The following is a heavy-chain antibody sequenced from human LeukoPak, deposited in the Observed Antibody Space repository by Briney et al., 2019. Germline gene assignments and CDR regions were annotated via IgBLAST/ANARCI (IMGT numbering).Heavy chain of an antibody. CDR1: GFTFSSYG. V-gene: IGHV3-30*02. CDR2: IRYDGSNK. Sequence: PGGSLRLSCAASGFTFSSYGMHWVRQAPGKGLEWVAFIRYDGSNKYYADSVKGRFTIPRDNSKNTLYLQMNSLRAEDTAVYYCANRDYGPTDYWGQGTLVTVSS. CDR3: ANRDYGPTDY. J-gene: IGHJ4*02. D-gene: IGHD4-17*01.